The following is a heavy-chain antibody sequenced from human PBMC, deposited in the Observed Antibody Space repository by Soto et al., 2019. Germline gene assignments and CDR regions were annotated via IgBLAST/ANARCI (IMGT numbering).Heavy chain of an antibody. CDR2: IYYSGTT. J-gene: IGHJ4*02. CDR1: GGSVSSGGYY. D-gene: IGHD2-8*01. CDR3: ARRALPQCINGVCYKDGFWDY. Sequence: SETLSLTCTVSGGSVSSGGYYWSWIRQHPGTGLEWIGYIYYSGTTYVNPSLKSRASISLDTSKNEFSLKLTSVTAADTAVYYCARRALPQCINGVCYKDGFWDYWGQGALVTVSS. V-gene: IGHV4-31*03.